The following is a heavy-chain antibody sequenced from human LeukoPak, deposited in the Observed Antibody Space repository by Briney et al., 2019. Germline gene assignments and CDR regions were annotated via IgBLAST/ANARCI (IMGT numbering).Heavy chain of an antibody. CDR1: GVKFSESW. V-gene: IGHV3-7*01. CDR2: IKPDESEE. J-gene: IGHJ6*02. CDR3: ATYKNWVAGDV. D-gene: IGHD1-14*01. Sequence: GGSLRLSCAASGVKFSESWMSWVRQAPGKGPEWVANIKPDESEEHYVDSVKGRFTVSRDNRRNSLFLQMNSLRVEDTAVYYCATYKNWVAGDVWGQGTTVSVSS.